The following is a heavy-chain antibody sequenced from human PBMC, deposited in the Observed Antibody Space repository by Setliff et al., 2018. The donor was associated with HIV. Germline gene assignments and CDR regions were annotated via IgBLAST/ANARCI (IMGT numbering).Heavy chain of an antibody. CDR3: ARYTSKVDWFDP. Sequence: SETLSLTCTVSGGSISSSSYYWGWIRQPPGKGLEWIGSIYYSGSTYYDPSLKSRVTIFVDTSKTQSYLKLRSVTASGTAVYYCARYTSKVDWFDPWGQGTLVTVSS. J-gene: IGHJ5*02. CDR2: IYYSGST. D-gene: IGHD2-2*02. CDR1: GGSISSSSYY. V-gene: IGHV4-39*01.